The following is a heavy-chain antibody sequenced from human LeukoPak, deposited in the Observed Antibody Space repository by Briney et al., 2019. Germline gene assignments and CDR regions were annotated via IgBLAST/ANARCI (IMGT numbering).Heavy chain of an antibody. D-gene: IGHD3-10*01. CDR2: INSDGSST. Sequence: GGSLTLSCPASEFTVGSNYMTWVRPAPGKGLEWVSRINSDGSSTSYAKSVKGRFTISRDNAKNTLYLQMNSLRVEDTAVYYCAKRGWFGESYFDYWGQGTLVTVSS. CDR3: AKRGWFGESYFDY. J-gene: IGHJ4*02. V-gene: IGHV3-74*01. CDR1: EFTVGSNY.